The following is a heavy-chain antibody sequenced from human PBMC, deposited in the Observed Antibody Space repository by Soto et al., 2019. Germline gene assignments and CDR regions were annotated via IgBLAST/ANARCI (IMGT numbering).Heavy chain of an antibody. Sequence: EVQLVESGGGLVQPGASLRHSCVDSGFTFRSYWMSWVRQAPVKGLEWVGNIKQDGSEENYVDSVKGRFTISRDNAKNSMYLQMNSLRVEDTAVYYCARIAASGRGWDVWGQGTTVVVSS. CDR1: GFTFRSYW. CDR3: ARIAASGRGWDV. V-gene: IGHV3-7*01. D-gene: IGHD6-13*01. J-gene: IGHJ6*02. CDR2: IKQDGSEE.